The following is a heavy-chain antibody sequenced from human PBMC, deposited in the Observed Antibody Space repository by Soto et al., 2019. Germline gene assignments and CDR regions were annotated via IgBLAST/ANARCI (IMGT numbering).Heavy chain of an antibody. J-gene: IGHJ5*02. CDR1: GFTFSDYY. D-gene: IGHD3-3*01. CDR3: ARELKLRFLEWGNWFDP. CDR2: ISSGGSTI. Sequence: GGSLRLSCAASGFTFSDYYMSWIRQAPGKGLEWVSYISSGGSTIYYAYSVKGRFTISRDNAKNSLYLQMNSLRAEDTAVYCCARELKLRFLEWGNWFDPWGQGTLVTVSS. V-gene: IGHV3-11*01.